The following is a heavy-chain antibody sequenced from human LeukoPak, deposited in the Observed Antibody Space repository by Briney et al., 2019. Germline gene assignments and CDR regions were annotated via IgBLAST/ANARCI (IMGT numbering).Heavy chain of an antibody. CDR1: GFIFSVHY. Sequence: PGGSLRLSCAASGFIFSVHYMVWVRQAPGKGLDWISYISGDSRHINHADAVSGRFNTSSDNAKNSLYLQMNSLRASDTALYYCASGPQIREPDYWGQGTLVTVSS. V-gene: IGHV3-11*06. CDR2: ISGDSRHI. CDR3: ASGPQIREPDY. J-gene: IGHJ4*02. D-gene: IGHD1-26*01.